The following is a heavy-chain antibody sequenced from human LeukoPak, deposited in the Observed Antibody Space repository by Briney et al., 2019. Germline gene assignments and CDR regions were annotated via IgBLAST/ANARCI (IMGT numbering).Heavy chain of an antibody. CDR2: IRNDGDVI. CDR3: AKDLMSIKALIPWDY. Sequence: GGSLRLSCAATGFTFTSFGMHWVRQAPGKGLEWVAFIRNDGDVIYYAESVKGRFTISRDNSKNTVYLQLNSLRAEDTAVYYCAKDLMSIKALIPWDYWGQGTLVTVSP. V-gene: IGHV3-30*02. CDR1: GFTFTSFG. J-gene: IGHJ4*02. D-gene: IGHD2-21*01.